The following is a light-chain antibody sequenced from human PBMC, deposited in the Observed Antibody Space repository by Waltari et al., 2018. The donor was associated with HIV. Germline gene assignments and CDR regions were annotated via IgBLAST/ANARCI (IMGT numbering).Light chain of an antibody. CDR2: DVS. Sequence: QSALTQPASVSGSPGQSLTISCTGTSSDVGGYNYVSWYQQHPGKAPKLMIYDVSNRPSGVSNRFSGSKSGNTASLTISGLQAEDEADYYCSSYTGSSVVFGGGTKLTVL. CDR3: SSYTGSSVV. V-gene: IGLV2-14*03. J-gene: IGLJ2*01. CDR1: SSDVGGYNY.